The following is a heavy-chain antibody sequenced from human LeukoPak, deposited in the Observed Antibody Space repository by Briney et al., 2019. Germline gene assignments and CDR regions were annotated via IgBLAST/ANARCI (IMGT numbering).Heavy chain of an antibody. Sequence: QPGGSLRFSCAASGFTFSSYGMHWVRQAPGKGLEWVAVISYDGSNKYYADSVKGRFTISRDNSKNTLYLQMNSLRAEDTAVYYCAKDARIAVAGTLNYWGQGTLVTVSS. CDR1: GFTFSSYG. V-gene: IGHV3-30*18. CDR3: AKDARIAVAGTLNY. D-gene: IGHD6-19*01. CDR2: ISYDGSNK. J-gene: IGHJ4*02.